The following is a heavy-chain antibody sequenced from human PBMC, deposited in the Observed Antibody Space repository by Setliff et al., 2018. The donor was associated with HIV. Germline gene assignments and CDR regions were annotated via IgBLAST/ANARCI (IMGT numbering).Heavy chain of an antibody. Sequence: ASVKVSCKASGYTFTNYDINWVRQATGQGLEWMGRMNPNSGNTEYAQQFQGRVTMTRNTSISTAYMELSSLRSEDTAIYYCARGHSGNDYWGQGILVTVSS. CDR1: GYTFTNYD. V-gene: IGHV1-8*02. D-gene: IGHD1-1*01. CDR2: MNPNSGNT. CDR3: ARGHSGNDY. J-gene: IGHJ4*02.